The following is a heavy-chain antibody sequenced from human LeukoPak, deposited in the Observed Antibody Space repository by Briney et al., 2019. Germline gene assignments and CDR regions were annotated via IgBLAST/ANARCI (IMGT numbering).Heavy chain of an antibody. Sequence: GASVKVSCKASGYTFTSYDINWVRQATGQGLEWMGWMKPNSGNTGYAQKFQGRVTMTRNTSISTAYMELSSLRSEDTAVYYCARDPCGGGDCYSVPEYFQHWGQGTLVTVSS. CDR3: ARDPCGGGDCYSVPEYFQH. CDR1: GYTFTSYD. D-gene: IGHD2-21*01. J-gene: IGHJ1*01. CDR2: MKPNSGNT. V-gene: IGHV1-8*01.